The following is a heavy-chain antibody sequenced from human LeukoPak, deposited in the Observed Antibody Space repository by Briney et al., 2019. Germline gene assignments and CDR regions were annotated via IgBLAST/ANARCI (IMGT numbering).Heavy chain of an antibody. CDR2: ISWNSGSI. CDR3: AKVRVGAMDY. J-gene: IGHJ4*02. V-gene: IGHV3-9*01. D-gene: IGHD1-26*01. Sequence: GRSLRLPCAASGFTFDDYAMHWVRQAPGKGLEWVSGISWNSGSIGYADSVKGRFTISRDNAKNSLYLQMNSLRAEDTALYYCAKVRVGAMDYWGQGTLVTVSS. CDR1: GFTFDDYA.